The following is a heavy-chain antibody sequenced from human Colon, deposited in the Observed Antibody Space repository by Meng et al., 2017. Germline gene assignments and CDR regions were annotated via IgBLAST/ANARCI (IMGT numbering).Heavy chain of an antibody. J-gene: IGHJ4*02. CDR3: GTDIYD. CDR1: GFTFTTAW. V-gene: IGHV3-15*01. CDR2: IKSNNDGGTT. D-gene: IGHD2/OR15-2a*01. Sequence: VQLEESGGGLEHPGGSFRLSCAASGFTFTTAWMSWVLRTPGRRLVWVVRIKSNNDGGTTDYAAPVKGRFTISRDDSKSTLYLKMNSLKIEDTAMYYCGTDIYDWGQGTLVTVFS.